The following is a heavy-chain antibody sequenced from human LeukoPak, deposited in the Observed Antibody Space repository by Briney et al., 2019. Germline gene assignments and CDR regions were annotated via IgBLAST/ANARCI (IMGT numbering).Heavy chain of an antibody. J-gene: IGHJ4*02. CDR1: GFTFSSYG. Sequence: GGSLRLSCAASGFTFSSYGMHWVRQAPGKGLEWVGRIKSKTDGGTADYAAPVKGRFTISRDDSKKALYLQMSSLKTEDTAVYYCTEDPRYWGQGTLVTVPS. V-gene: IGHV3-15*01. CDR2: IKSKTDGGTA. CDR3: TEDPRY.